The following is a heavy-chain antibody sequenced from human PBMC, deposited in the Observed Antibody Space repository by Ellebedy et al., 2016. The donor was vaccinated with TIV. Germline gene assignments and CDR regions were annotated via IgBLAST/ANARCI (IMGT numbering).Heavy chain of an antibody. V-gene: IGHV1-2*02. CDR2: NNANIGDT. CDR3: ARECVYYRPFDY. J-gene: IGHJ4*02. D-gene: IGHD3-22*01. CDR1: GYTFSDYH. Sequence: AASVKVSCKASGYTFSDYHIHWVRQAPGHGLEWMGWNNANIGDTNHAQKFQGSVTMTRDTSISIAYMELRRLTYDDTAVYYCARECVYYRPFDYWGQGTLVTVSS.